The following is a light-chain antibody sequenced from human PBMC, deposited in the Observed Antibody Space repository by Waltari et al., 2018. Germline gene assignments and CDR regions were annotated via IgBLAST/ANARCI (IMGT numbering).Light chain of an antibody. CDR2: DVS. CDR3: QQYDRWPLT. V-gene: IGKV3D-11*01. Sequence: VVLTQSPATLSLSPGERVTLSCRASQGVSKFLAWFQQKPGQSPRLLVYDVSTRATGIPSRFSGSGPGPEFILTINSLEPEDFAVYYCQQYDRWPLTFGGGTKLEIK. J-gene: IGKJ4*01. CDR1: QGVSKF.